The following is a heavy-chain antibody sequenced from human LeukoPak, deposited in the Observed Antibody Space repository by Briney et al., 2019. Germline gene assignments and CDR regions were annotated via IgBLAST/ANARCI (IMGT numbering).Heavy chain of an antibody. CDR1: GYSFTSYW. Sequence: GESLKISCKGSGYSFTSYWIGWVRQMPEKGLEWMGIIYPGDSDTRYSPSFQGQVTISADKSISTAYLQWSSLKASDTAMYYCARGLGRSFYYYYMDVWGKGTTVTVSS. CDR3: ARGLGRSFYYYYMDV. CDR2: IYPGDSDT. J-gene: IGHJ6*03. D-gene: IGHD1-26*01. V-gene: IGHV5-51*01.